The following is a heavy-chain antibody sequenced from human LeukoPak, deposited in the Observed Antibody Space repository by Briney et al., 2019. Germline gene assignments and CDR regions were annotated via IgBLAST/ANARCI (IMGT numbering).Heavy chain of an antibody. Sequence: PGGSLRLSCAASGFTVSTNYLSWVRQAPGKGLEWVAVIYAGGAAYYADSAKRETITTTDTSNNTLTLQMQRLGVEDTAVYYCARSTSYHFAAWGEGIPVTVSS. CDR2: IYAGGAA. D-gene: IGHD2-2*01. CDR3: ARSTSYHFAA. V-gene: IGHV3-66*02. J-gene: IGHJ4*02. CDR1: GFTVSTNY.